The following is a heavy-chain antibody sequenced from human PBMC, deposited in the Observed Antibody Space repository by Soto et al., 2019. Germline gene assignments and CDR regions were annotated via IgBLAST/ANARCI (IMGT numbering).Heavy chain of an antibody. Sequence: GGSLRLSCAASRFTFSRYWMSWVRQAPGKRLGWEANIKEDGSEKYYAESVKGRFTISRDNAKNSVYLQMKSLRAEDTAVYYCARTYGSGSYYYYYYSGMDVWGQGTTVTVSS. D-gene: IGHD3-10*01. J-gene: IGHJ6*02. CDR2: IKEDGSEK. V-gene: IGHV3-7*01. CDR1: RFTFSRYW. CDR3: ARTYGSGSYYYYYYSGMDV.